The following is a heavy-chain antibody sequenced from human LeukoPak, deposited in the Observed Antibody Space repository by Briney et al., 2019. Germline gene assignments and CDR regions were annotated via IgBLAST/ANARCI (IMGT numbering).Heavy chain of an antibody. CDR2: ISAYNGNT. J-gene: IGHJ3*02. CDR1: GYTFTSYG. Sequence: GASVKASCKASGYTFTSYGISWVRQAPGQGLEWMGWISAYNGNTNYAQKLQGRVTMTTDTSTSTAYMELRSLRSDDTAVYYCARDTIDYVWGSYDAFDIWGQGTMVTVSS. V-gene: IGHV1-18*01. D-gene: IGHD3-16*01. CDR3: ARDTIDYVWGSYDAFDI.